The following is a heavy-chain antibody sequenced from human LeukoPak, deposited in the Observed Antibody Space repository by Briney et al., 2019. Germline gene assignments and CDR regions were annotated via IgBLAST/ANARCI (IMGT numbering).Heavy chain of an antibody. V-gene: IGHV3-7*01. CDR2: IKEDGSEK. D-gene: IGHD3-22*01. CDR3: ARGTYYYDSTRD. CDR1: GFAFGDYW. Sequence: GGSLRLSCAASGFAFGDYWMSWVRQAPGKGPEWVANIKEDGSEKYYVDSVKGRFTISRDNAKNSLYLQMNSLRAEDTAVYYCARGTYYYDSTRDWGQGTLVTVSS. J-gene: IGHJ4*02.